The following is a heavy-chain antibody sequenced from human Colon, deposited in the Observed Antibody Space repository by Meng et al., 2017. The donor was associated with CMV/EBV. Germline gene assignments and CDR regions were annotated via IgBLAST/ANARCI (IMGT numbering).Heavy chain of an antibody. V-gene: IGHV4-30-4*08. CDR2: IYYSGST. D-gene: IGHD3-10*01. CDR3: ARESLVGAN. J-gene: IGHJ4*02. Sequence: SETLSLTCTVSGGSIRSGDYYWSWIRHPPGKGLEWIGYIYYSGSTYYNPSLKSRVTISVDTSKNQFSLKLSSVTAADTAVYYCARESLVGANWGQGTLVTVSS. CDR1: GGSIRSGDYY.